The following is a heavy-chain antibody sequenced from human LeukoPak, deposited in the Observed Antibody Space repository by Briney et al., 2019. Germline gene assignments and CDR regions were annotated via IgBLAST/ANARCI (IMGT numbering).Heavy chain of an antibody. V-gene: IGHV5-51*01. J-gene: IGHJ4*02. CDR2: IYPGDSDT. CDR3: ARGGSYYSRAFDY. D-gene: IGHD1-26*01. Sequence: GESLKISCKGSGXCFTSYWRAWVRQMPGKGLEWMGIIYPGDSDTRYSPSFQGQVTISADKSISTAYLQWSSLKASDTAMYYCARGGSYYSRAFDYWGQGTLVTVSS. CDR1: GXCFTSYW.